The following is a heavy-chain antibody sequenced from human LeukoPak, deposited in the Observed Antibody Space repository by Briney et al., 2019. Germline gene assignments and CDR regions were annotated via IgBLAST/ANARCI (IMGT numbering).Heavy chain of an antibody. D-gene: IGHD3-22*01. Sequence: GASVKVSCKAPGDSFTNYAIVWVRQAPGQGLEWMGGIVPGFHTTDYAQKFQGRLIITADESTTTAYMELSSLTSEDTAMYYCARWDAHYHEGENWFEPWGREPWSPSPQ. CDR2: IVPGFHTT. CDR1: GDSFTNYA. CDR3: ARWDAHYHEGENWFEP. V-gene: IGHV1-69*01. J-gene: IGHJ5*02.